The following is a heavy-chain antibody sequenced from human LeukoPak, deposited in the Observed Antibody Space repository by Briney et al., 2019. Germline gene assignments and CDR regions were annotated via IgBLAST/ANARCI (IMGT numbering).Heavy chain of an antibody. Sequence: ASVKVSCKASGYTFTGYYMHWVRQAPGQGLEWMGWINPNSGGTNYAQKFQGRVTITRNTSISTAYMELSSLRSEDTAVYYCASSLAGYSSSWYRYAFDIWGQGTMVTISS. V-gene: IGHV1-2*02. CDR1: GYTFTGYY. J-gene: IGHJ3*02. CDR3: ASSLAGYSSSWYRYAFDI. D-gene: IGHD6-13*01. CDR2: INPNSGGT.